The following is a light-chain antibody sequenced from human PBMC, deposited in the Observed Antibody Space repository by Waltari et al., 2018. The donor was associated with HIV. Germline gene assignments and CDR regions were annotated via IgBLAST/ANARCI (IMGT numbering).Light chain of an antibody. CDR2: EVT. CDR1: SSDVGGYNF. V-gene: IGLV2-8*01. J-gene: IGLJ2*01. CDR3: SSYAGGNNLV. Sequence: QSALTQPPSASGSPGQSVTISCTGTSSDVGGYNFVSWYQQHPGKAPKLMIIEVTKRPAWGPARFSGSKTCNTASLAVSGLQADDEGDYYCSSYAGGNNLVFGGGTKLTVL.